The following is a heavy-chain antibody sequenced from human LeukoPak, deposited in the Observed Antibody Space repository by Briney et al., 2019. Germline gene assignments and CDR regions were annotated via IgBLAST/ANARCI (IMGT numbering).Heavy chain of an antibody. D-gene: IGHD6-13*01. Sequence: PGGSLRLSCAASGFTFGSSAMSWVRQAPGKGLEWVSSISGSGSGGSTYYADSVKGRFTISRDNSKNTLYLQMNSLRPEDTATYYCAKDHALASGGTGECVDYWGQGTLVTVSS. CDR1: GFTFGSSA. CDR2: ISGSGSGGST. V-gene: IGHV3-23*01. J-gene: IGHJ4*02. CDR3: AKDHALASGGTGECVDY.